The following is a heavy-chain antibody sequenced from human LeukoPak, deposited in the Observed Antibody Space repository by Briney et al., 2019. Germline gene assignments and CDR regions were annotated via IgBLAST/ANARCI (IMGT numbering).Heavy chain of an antibody. J-gene: IGHJ4*02. Sequence: LETLSLTCAVSGGSISSSNWWSWVRQPPGKGLEWIGEVYHGGTTNYNPSLKSRVTMSVDTSKNEFSLKLSSVTVADTAVYYCARGNYKPGDRGIDYWGQGTLVTVSS. CDR2: VYHGGTT. D-gene: IGHD3-10*01. V-gene: IGHV4-4*02. CDR1: GGSISSSNW. CDR3: ARGNYKPGDRGIDY.